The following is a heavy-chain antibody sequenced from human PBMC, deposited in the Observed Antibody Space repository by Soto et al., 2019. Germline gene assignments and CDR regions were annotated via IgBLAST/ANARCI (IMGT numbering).Heavy chain of an antibody. D-gene: IGHD3-22*01. J-gene: IGHJ4*02. CDR1: GFTFNNYV. CDR2: ISRSGSGSP. CDR3: ARGRYFDGGDYWVANLAFDY. V-gene: IGHV3-23*01. Sequence: EVQLLESGGGLLQPGGSLRLSCAASGFTFNNYVMNWVRQAPGKGLEWVSSISRSGSGSPYYSDSVKGRFTISRDNSKNTLSLQMNNLRAEDTAVYFGARGRYFDGGDYWVANLAFDYWGQGTLVTVSS.